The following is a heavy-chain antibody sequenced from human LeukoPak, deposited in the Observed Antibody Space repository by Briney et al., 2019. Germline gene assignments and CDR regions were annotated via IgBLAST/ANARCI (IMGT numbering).Heavy chain of an antibody. D-gene: IGHD5-18*01. J-gene: IGHJ5*02. CDR2: IRYDGSNN. V-gene: IGHV3-30*02. Sequence: GGCLRLSCAASGFTFTIYGMHWVRQAPGKGLEWVAFIRYDGSNNYYTDSVKGRFTISRDNSKDTLYLQMNSLRAEDTAVYYCAKDKAAMVMNWFDPWGQGTLVTVSS. CDR1: GFTFTIYG. CDR3: AKDKAAMVMNWFDP.